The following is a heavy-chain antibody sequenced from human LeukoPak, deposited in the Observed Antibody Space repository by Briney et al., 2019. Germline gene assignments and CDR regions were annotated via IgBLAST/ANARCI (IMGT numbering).Heavy chain of an antibody. CDR1: GFTFSSYW. J-gene: IGHJ2*01. CDR2: IKQDGSEK. V-gene: IGHV3-7*01. CDR3: ARGGSYCSSTRCYDTLGYFDL. D-gene: IGHD2-2*01. Sequence: GGSLRLSCAASGFTFSSYWMSWVRQAPGKGLEWVANIKQDGSEKYYVDSVKGRFTISRDNAKNSLYLQMSSLRAEDTAVYYCARGGSYCSSTRCYDTLGYFDLWGRGTLVTVSS.